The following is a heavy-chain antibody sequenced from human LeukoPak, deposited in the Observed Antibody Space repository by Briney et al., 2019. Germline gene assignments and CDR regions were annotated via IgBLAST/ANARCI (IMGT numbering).Heavy chain of an antibody. Sequence: GGSLRLSCAASGFTFSDYYMSWIRQAPGKGLEWVSYISSSGTTIYYVDSVKGRFTISRDNARNSLYLQMNSLRAEETAVYYCVRFVSTAAAGRSSGFDAWGRGTLVTVSS. J-gene: IGHJ5*02. CDR1: GFTFSDYY. CDR2: ISSSGTTI. V-gene: IGHV3-11*01. CDR3: VRFVSTAAAGRSSGFDA. D-gene: IGHD6-13*01.